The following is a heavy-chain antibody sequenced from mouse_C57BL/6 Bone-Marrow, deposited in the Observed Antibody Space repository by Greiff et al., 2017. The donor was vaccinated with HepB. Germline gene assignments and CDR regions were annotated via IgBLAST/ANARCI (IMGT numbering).Heavy chain of an antibody. CDR1: GYSITSGYY. Sequence: EVKLMESGPGLVKPSQSLSLTCSVTGYSITSGYYWNWIRQFPGNKLEWTGYISYDGSNNYNPSLKNRISITRDTSKKQFFLQLNSVTTAYTATYYCARAFPRWGHGTTLTVSS. J-gene: IGHJ2*01. CDR2: ISYDGSN. V-gene: IGHV3-6*01. CDR3: ARAFPR.